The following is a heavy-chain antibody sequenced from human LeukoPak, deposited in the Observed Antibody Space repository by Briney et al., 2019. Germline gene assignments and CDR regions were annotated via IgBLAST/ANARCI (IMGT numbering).Heavy chain of an antibody. D-gene: IGHD3-22*01. CDR1: GGSIFSGDYY. Sequence: KPSQTLSLNCTVSGGSIFSGDYYWNWIRQPPGKGLEWIGYIYYNGITYYNPSLESRVTISVNTSKNQFSLKLSSVTAADTAVYYCARGDYNDGAGYLAHWGQGTLVPVSS. CDR3: ARGDYNDGAGYLAH. J-gene: IGHJ5*02. CDR2: IYYNGIT. V-gene: IGHV4-30-4*01.